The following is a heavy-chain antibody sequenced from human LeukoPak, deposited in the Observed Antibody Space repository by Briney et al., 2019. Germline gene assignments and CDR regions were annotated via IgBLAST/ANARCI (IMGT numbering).Heavy chain of an antibody. CDR1: GASMNTTNFY. CDR3: ARQGTMTRGGYWLDP. V-gene: IGHV4-39*01. CDR2: ISYAGST. J-gene: IGHJ5*02. Sequence: SETLSLTCPVSGASMNTTNFYWGWIRQPPGKGLESIGSISYAGSTYSNPSLNSRVTISVDTSKNQFSLKLSSVTAADTAVYFCARQGTMTRGGYWLDPWGQGTLVIVSS. D-gene: IGHD3-10*01.